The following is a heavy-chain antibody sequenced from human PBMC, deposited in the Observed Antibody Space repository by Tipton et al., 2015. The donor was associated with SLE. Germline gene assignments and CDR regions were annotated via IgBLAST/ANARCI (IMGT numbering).Heavy chain of an antibody. V-gene: IGHV4-38-2*02. CDR3: ARGGGYCSSTSCPGAFDI. J-gene: IGHJ3*02. CDR1: GGSISSGYY. D-gene: IGHD2-2*01. CDR2: IYHSGST. Sequence: TLSLTCTVSGGSISSGYYWGWIRQPPGKGLEWIGSIYHSGSTYYNPSLKSRVTVSVDTAKNQFSLKLSSVTAADTAVYYCARGGGYCSSTSCPGAFDIWGQGTMVTVSS.